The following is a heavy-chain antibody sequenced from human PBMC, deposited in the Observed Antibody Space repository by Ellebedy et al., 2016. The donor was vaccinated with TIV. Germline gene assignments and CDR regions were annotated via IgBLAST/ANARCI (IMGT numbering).Heavy chain of an antibody. CDR2: LSFDGSSE. D-gene: IGHD6-19*01. Sequence: PGGSLRLSCAASGFTFNNYAMHWVRQAPGKGLKWVAVLSFDGSSEFYADSVKGRFTISRDNSMTTLYLEMNSLRAEDTAVYYCARDLDKSSGWYGGAAYWGQGTLVTVSS. J-gene: IGHJ4*02. CDR1: GFTFNNYA. V-gene: IGHV3-30-3*01. CDR3: ARDLDKSSGWYGGAAY.